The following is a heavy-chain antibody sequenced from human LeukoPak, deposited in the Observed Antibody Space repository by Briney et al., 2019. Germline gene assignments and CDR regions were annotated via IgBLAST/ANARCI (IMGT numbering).Heavy chain of an antibody. CDR3: ARWPSLPSYYYYYYMDV. CDR1: GGSISSGFYY. Sequence: SETLSLTCTVSGGSISSGFYYWSWIRQPPGKGLEWIGEINHSGSTNYNPSLKSRVTISVDTSKNQFSLKLSSVTAADTAVYYCARWPSLPSYYYYYYMDVWGKGTTVTVSS. V-gene: IGHV4-39*07. CDR2: INHSGST. J-gene: IGHJ6*03.